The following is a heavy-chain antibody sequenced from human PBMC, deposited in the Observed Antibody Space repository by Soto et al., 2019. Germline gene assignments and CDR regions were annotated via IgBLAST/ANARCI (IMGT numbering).Heavy chain of an antibody. CDR1: GGSFSGYY. CDR2: INHSGST. V-gene: IGHV4-34*01. CDR3: ARGYRITIFGVVTPYYYGMDV. Sequence: SETLSLTCAVYGGSFSGYYWSWIRQPPGKGLEWIGEINHSGSTNYNPSLKSRVTISVDTSKNQFSLKLSSVTAADTAVYYCARGYRITIFGVVTPYYYGMDVWGQGTTVTVS. D-gene: IGHD3-3*01. J-gene: IGHJ6*02.